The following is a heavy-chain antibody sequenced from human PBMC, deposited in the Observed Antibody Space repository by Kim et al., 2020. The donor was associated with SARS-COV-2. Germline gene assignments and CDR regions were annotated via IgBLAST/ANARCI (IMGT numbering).Heavy chain of an antibody. Sequence: ASVKVSCKASGYTFTNYGISWVRQAPGQGLEWMGWISTYNGNTNYAQKLQGRVTMTTDTSTSTAYMELRSLRSDDTAVYYCARSRIAVAGHQNGEFDYWGQGTLVTVSS. CDR2: ISTYNGNT. CDR3: ARSRIAVAGHQNGEFDY. D-gene: IGHD6-19*01. J-gene: IGHJ4*02. CDR1: GYTFTNYG. V-gene: IGHV1-18*01.